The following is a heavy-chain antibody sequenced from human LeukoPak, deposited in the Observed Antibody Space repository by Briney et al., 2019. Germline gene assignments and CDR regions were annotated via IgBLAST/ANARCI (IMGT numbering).Heavy chain of an antibody. CDR1: GYTFSSYG. CDR3: ARENFPTIRGYCTGGSCALDF. V-gene: IGHV1-18*01. J-gene: IGHJ4*02. D-gene: IGHD2-15*01. CDR2: ISGYNGNA. Sequence: SVKVSCKASGYTFSSYGISWVRQAPGQGLEWMGWISGYNGNANYAQKLQGRVTITTDTSTSTDYMELRSLRSDDTAVYYCARENFPTIRGYCTGGSCALDFWGQGTLVTVSS.